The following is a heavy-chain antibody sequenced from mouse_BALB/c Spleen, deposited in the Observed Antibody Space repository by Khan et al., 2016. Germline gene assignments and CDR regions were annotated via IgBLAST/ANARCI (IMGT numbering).Heavy chain of an antibody. CDR1: GYTFTDYA. V-gene: IGHV1S137*01. CDR2: ISTYYGNT. D-gene: IGHD1-1*02. CDR3: ARRGGTYGYAMDY. J-gene: IGHJ4*01. Sequence: QVQLQQSGPELVRPGVSVKISCKGSGYTFTDYAMHWVKQSHAKSLEWIGVISTYYGNTNYNQKFKGKATMTVDKSSSTAYMELARWTSEDTAIYIRARRGGTYGYAMDYWGQGTSVTVSS.